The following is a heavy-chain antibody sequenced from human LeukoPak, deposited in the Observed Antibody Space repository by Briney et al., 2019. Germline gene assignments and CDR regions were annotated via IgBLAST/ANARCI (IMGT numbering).Heavy chain of an antibody. Sequence: GGSLRLSCAASGFTFSSYGMHWVRQPPGKGLEWVAVISYDGSNKYYADSVNGRFTISRDNSKNTLYLQMNSLRAEDTAVYYCAKSQWLASYFDYWGQGTLVTVSS. V-gene: IGHV3-30*18. CDR2: ISYDGSNK. CDR3: AKSQWLASYFDY. J-gene: IGHJ4*02. D-gene: IGHD6-19*01. CDR1: GFTFSSYG.